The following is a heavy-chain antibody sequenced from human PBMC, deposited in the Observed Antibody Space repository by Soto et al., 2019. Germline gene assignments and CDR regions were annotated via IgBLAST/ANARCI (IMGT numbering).Heavy chain of an antibody. CDR2: ISYDGSNK. D-gene: IGHD3-3*01. CDR1: GFTCSSYA. CDR3: ARDRAYDFWSGYLPYYYGMAV. Sequence: GGSLRLSCAASGFTCSSYAMHWVRQAPGKGLEWVAVISYDGSNKYYADSVKGRFTISRDNSKNTLYLEMNSLRAEDTAVYYCARDRAYDFWSGYLPYYYGMAVWGQGTTVTVSS. V-gene: IGHV3-30-3*01. J-gene: IGHJ6*02.